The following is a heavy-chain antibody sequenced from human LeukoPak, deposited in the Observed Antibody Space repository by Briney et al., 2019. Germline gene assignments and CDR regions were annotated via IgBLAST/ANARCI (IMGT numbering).Heavy chain of an antibody. CDR1: GGTFSSYA. CDR3: ARDLCNYDILTGPHCYYYYGMDV. D-gene: IGHD3-9*01. J-gene: IGHJ6*02. Sequence: ASVKVSCKASGGTFSSYAISWVRQAPGQGLEWMGRIIPILGIANYARKFQGRVTITADKSTSTAYMELSSLRSEDTAVYYCARDLCNYDILTGPHCYYYYGMDVWGQGTTVTVSS. V-gene: IGHV1-69*04. CDR2: IIPILGIA.